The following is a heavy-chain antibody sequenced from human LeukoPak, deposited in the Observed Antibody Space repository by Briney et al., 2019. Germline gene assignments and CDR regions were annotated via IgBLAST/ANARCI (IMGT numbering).Heavy chain of an antibody. CDR1: GFTFSSYE. CDR3: AKPARTDYADY. V-gene: IGHV3-48*03. J-gene: IGHJ4*02. Sequence: GGSLRLSCAASGFTFSSYEMNWVRQAPGKGLEWVSYISSSGSTIYYADSVKGRFTISRDNAKNSLYLQMNSLRAEDTAVYYCAKPARTDYADYWGQGTLVTVSS. CDR2: ISSSGSTI. D-gene: IGHD1-14*01.